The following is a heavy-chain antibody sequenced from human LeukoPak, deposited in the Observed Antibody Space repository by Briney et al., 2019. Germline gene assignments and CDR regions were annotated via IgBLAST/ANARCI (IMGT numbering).Heavy chain of an antibody. J-gene: IGHJ3*02. CDR3: ARGSSGWYLVAFDI. CDR2: IYYSGST. V-gene: IGHV4-59*01. CDR1: GGSISSYY. Sequence: SETLSLTCTVSGGSISSYYWSWIRQPPGKGLERIGYIYYSGSTNYNPSLKSRVTISVDTPKNQFSLKLSSVTAADTAVYYCARGSSGWYLVAFDIWGQGTMVTVSS. D-gene: IGHD6-19*01.